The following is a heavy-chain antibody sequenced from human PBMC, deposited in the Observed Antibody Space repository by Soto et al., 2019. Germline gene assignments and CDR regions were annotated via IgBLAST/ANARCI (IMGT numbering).Heavy chain of an antibody. CDR1: GFTFGDYA. CDR2: IRSKAYGGTT. D-gene: IGHD3-22*01. CDR3: TKAYYYDSSGYYPFDY. Sequence: GGSLRLSCTASGFTFGDYAMSWVRQAPGKGLEWVGFIRSKAYGGTTEYAASVKGRFTISRDDSKSIAYLQMNSLKTEDTAVYYCTKAYYYDSSGYYPFDYWGQGTLVTVSS. J-gene: IGHJ4*02. V-gene: IGHV3-49*04.